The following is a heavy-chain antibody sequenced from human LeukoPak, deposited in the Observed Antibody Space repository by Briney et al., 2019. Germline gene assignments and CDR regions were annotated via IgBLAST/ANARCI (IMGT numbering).Heavy chain of an antibody. CDR2: IYTSGST. CDR1: GGSISSSSYY. J-gene: IGHJ4*02. CDR3: AGNYYGSGSYYSEDRY. V-gene: IGHV4-39*07. D-gene: IGHD3-10*01. Sequence: SETLSLTCTVSGGSISSSSYYWAWIRQPPGKGLEWIGRIYTSGSTTYNPSLKSRVTISVDTSKKQFSLKLSSVTAADTAVYYCAGNYYGSGSYYSEDRYWGQGTLVTVSS.